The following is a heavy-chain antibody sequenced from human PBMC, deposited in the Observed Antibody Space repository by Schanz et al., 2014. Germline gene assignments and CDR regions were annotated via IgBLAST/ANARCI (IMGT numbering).Heavy chain of an antibody. J-gene: IGHJ4*02. Sequence: EVQLLESGGGLVQPGGSLRLSCAASGFTFSIYGMSWVRQAPGKGLEWVSSMIGSGSSVFYADSVKGRFTISRDNLKNTVYLQMNSLRAGDTAVYYCAKDGRLPYYGTGSDFDYWGQGTLVAVSS. CDR1: GFTFSIYG. CDR2: MIGSGSSV. D-gene: IGHD3-22*01. CDR3: AKDGRLPYYGTGSDFDY. V-gene: IGHV3-23*01.